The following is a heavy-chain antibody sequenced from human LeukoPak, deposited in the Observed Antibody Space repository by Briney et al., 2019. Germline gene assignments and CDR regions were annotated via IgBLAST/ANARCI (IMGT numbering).Heavy chain of an antibody. V-gene: IGHV3-23*01. D-gene: IGHD6-13*01. CDR1: GFTFSRYA. J-gene: IGHJ4*02. Sequence: GGSLRLSCAASGFTFSRYAMSWVRQAPGKGLESVSVISGSGGSTYYAGPVKGRFTISRDNSKNTLFLQMNSLRAEDTAVYYCAKGPRQQLVTRFDYWGQGTLVTVSS. CDR3: AKGPRQQLVTRFDY. CDR2: ISGSGGST.